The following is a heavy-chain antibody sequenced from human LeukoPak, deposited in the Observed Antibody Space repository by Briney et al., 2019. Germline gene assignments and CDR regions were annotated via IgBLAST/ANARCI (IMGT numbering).Heavy chain of an antibody. CDR1: GGSISSGDYY. Sequence: SQTLSLTCTVSGGSISSGDYYWSWIRQPPGKGLEWIGYIYYSGSTYYNPSLKSRVTISVDTSKNQFSLKLSSVTAADTAVYYCARARYNGNWFDPWGQGTLVTVSS. J-gene: IGHJ5*02. V-gene: IGHV4-30-4*08. D-gene: IGHD1-14*01. CDR3: ARARYNGNWFDP. CDR2: IYYSGST.